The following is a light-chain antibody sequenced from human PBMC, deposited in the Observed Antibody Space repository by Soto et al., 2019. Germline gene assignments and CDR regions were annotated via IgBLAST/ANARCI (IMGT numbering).Light chain of an antibody. CDR1: SRDIGAYDY. V-gene: IGLV2-14*03. J-gene: IGLJ2*01. Sequence: QAVVTQPASVSGSPGQLITISCTGTSRDIGAYDYVSWYQQHPGQAPRLIIYDVTERPSGISDRFSGSRSGNTASLTISGLRPEDEADYYCSSKRDKNTVLFAGGTQLTVL. CDR2: DVT. CDR3: SSKRDKNTVL.